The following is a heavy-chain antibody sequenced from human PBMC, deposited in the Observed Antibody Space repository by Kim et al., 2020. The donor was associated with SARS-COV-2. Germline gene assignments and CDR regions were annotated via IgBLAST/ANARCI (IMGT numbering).Heavy chain of an antibody. Sequence: GGSLRLSCAASGFTFSSYSMNWVRQAPGKGLEWVSSISSSSSYIYYADSVKGRFTISRDNAKNSLYLQMNSLRAEDTAVYYCARDTKDCSSTSCYLYYYYGMDVGPRDHGHRLL. CDR2: ISSSSSYI. D-gene: IGHD2-2*01. V-gene: IGHV3-21*01. CDR3: ARDTKDCSSTSCYLYYYYGMDV. CDR1: GFTFSSYS. J-gene: IGHJ6*02.